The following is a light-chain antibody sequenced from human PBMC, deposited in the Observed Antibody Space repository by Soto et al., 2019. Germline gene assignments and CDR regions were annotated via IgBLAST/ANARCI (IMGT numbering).Light chain of an antibody. J-gene: IGLJ2*01. CDR1: SSDVAGYNY. CDR3: SAYAGSSNYVV. Sequence: QSVLTQPPSAYGSPGQSVTISCTGTSSDVAGYNYVSWYQQHPGKAPTLMIYEVSKRPSGVPDRFSGSKSGITAYLTVSGLQADDKADYYCSAYAGSSNYVVFGGGTQLTVL. CDR2: EVS. V-gene: IGLV2-8*01.